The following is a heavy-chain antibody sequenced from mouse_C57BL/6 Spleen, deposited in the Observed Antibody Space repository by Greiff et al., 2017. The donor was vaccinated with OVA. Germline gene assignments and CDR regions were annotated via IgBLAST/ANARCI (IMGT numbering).Heavy chain of an antibody. D-gene: IGHD1-1*01. CDR2: IYPGDGDT. Sequence: QVQLQQSGAELVKPGASVKISCKASGYAFSSYWMNWVKQRPGKGLEWIGQIYPGDGDTNYNGKFKGKATLTADKSSSTAYMQLSSLTSEDSAVYFCARSLSTTVVATDYAMDYWGQGTSVTVSS. V-gene: IGHV1-80*01. CDR1: GYAFSSYW. J-gene: IGHJ4*01. CDR3: ARSLSTTVVATDYAMDY.